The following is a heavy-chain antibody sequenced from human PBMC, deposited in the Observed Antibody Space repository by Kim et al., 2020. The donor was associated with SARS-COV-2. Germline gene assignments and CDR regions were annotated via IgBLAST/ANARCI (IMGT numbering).Heavy chain of an antibody. V-gene: IGHV3-23*01. D-gene: IGHD3-22*01. Sequence: GGSLRLSCAASGFTFSSYAMSWVRQAPGKGLEWVSAISGSGGSTYYADSVKGRFTISRDNSKNTLYLQMNSLRVEDTAVYYCAKAQNVPYDSSGYPRPLFDYWGQGTLVTVSS. CDR2: ISGSGGST. CDR1: GFTFSSYA. CDR3: AKAQNVPYDSSGYPRPLFDY. J-gene: IGHJ4*02.